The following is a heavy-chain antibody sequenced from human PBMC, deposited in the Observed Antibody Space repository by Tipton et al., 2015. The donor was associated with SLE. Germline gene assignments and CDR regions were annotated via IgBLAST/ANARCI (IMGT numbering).Heavy chain of an antibody. V-gene: IGHV4-39*07. D-gene: IGHD1-26*01. CDR1: GGSISSSSYY. J-gene: IGHJ4*02. CDR2: IYHSGST. CDR3: ARSGSFDY. Sequence: TLSLTCTVSGGSISSSSYYWGWIRQPPGKGLEWIGGIYHSGSTYYNPSLKSRVTISVDTSKNQFSLKLSSVTAADTAVYYCARSGSFDYWGQGTLVTVSS.